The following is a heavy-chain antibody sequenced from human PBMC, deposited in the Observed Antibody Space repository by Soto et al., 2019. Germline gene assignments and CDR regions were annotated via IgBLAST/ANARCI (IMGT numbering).Heavy chain of an antibody. Sequence: GGSLRLSCVASGFTFSSYAMTWVRQAPGKGLEWVSVISGSGITTYYADSGKGRVTISRDNSKNTLYLQMNSLRAEDTARYYSAKSLGGASSTRRGSDFWGQGTLVTVSS. CDR3: AKSLGGASSTRRGSDF. V-gene: IGHV3-23*01. CDR1: GFTFSSYA. CDR2: ISGSGITT. D-gene: IGHD2-2*01. J-gene: IGHJ4*02.